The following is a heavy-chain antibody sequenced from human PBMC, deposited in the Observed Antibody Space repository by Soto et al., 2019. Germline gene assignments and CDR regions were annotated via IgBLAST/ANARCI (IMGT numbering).Heavy chain of an antibody. Sequence: LSLTCTVSGGSISSGGYYWSWIRQHPGKGLEWIGYIYYSGSTYYNPSLKSRVTISVDTSKNQFSLKLSSVTAADTAVYYCARDARGFHHPIWGQGTLVTVSS. J-gene: IGHJ4*02. CDR3: ARDARGFHHPI. V-gene: IGHV4-31*03. D-gene: IGHD3-10*01. CDR1: GGSISSGGYY. CDR2: IYYSGST.